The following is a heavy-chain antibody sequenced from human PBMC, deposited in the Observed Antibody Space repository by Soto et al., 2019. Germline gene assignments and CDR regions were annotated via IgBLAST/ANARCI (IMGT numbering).Heavy chain of an antibody. V-gene: IGHV1-69*08. CDR3: ARPDFGDYWYFDL. CDR1: GGTFSSHT. CDR2: IIPALGTA. J-gene: IGHJ2*01. Sequence: QDQLVQSGAEVKKPGSSVKVSCKASGGTFSSHTFSWVRQAPGQGLEWMGRIIPALGTATYAQKFQGRVTITADESATTVYMELNSLRSAHTAVYYCARPDFGDYWYFDLWGRGTLVTVSS. D-gene: IGHD4-17*01.